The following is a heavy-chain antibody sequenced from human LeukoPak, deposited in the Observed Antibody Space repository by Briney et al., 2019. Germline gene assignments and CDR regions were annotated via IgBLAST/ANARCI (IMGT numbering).Heavy chain of an antibody. Sequence: SETLSLTCTVSGGSISSYYWSWIRQPPGRGLEGMGYIYYSGSPNYNPSLKSRVTISVDTSKNQFSLKLSSVTAADTAVYYCARDHGLWSGPYYYMDVWGKGTTVTVSS. D-gene: IGHD3-3*01. V-gene: IGHV4-59*01. CDR2: IYYSGSP. J-gene: IGHJ6*03. CDR1: GGSISSYY. CDR3: ARDHGLWSGPYYYMDV.